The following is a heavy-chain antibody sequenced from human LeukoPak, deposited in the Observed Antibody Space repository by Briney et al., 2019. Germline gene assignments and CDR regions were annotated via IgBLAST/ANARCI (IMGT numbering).Heavy chain of an antibody. Sequence: GGSLGLSCAASGFTLSSHWMSWVRQAPGKGLEWVANINQDGSAKYYVDSVKGRFTISRDNARNSMYLQMNSLRAEDTAVYYCARWDIRGTAHQLDYWGQGTLVTVSS. D-gene: IGHD5-12*01. CDR1: GFTLSSHW. CDR2: INQDGSAK. J-gene: IGHJ4*02. V-gene: IGHV3-7*01. CDR3: ARWDIRGTAHQLDY.